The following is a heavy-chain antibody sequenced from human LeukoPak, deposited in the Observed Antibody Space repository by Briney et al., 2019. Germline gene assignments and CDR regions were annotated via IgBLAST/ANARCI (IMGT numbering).Heavy chain of an antibody. Sequence: GGSLRLSCAASGFTFSSYAMSWVRQAPGKGLEWVSAISGSGGSTYYADSVKGRFTISRDNSKNTLYLQMNSLRAEDTAVYYCARSYGSGTPGKYGVDVWGKGTTLTVSS. J-gene: IGHJ6*04. V-gene: IGHV3-23*01. CDR1: GFTFSSYA. D-gene: IGHD3-10*01. CDR2: ISGSGGST. CDR3: ARSYGSGTPGKYGVDV.